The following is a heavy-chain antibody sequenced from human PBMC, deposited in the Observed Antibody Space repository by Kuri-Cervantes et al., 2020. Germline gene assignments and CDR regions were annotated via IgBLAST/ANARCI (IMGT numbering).Heavy chain of an antibody. D-gene: IGHD1-26*01. V-gene: IGHV3-30*03. Sequence: GGSLRLSCAASGFTFSSYGMHWVRQAPGKGLEWVAVISYDGSNKYYADSVKGRFTIPRDNSKNTLYLQMNSLRAEDTAVYYCARESRDSGSSPALDYWGQGTLVTVSS. CDR1: GFTFSSYG. J-gene: IGHJ4*02. CDR3: ARESRDSGSSPALDY. CDR2: ISYDGSNK.